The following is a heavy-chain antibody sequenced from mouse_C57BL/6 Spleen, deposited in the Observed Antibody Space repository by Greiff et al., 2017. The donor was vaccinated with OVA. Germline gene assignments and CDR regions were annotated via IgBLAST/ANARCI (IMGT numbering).Heavy chain of an antibody. D-gene: IGHD2-1*01. Sequence: QVQLKQSGPELVKPGASVKISCKASGYAFSSSWMNWVKQRPGKGLEWIGRIYPGDGDTNYNGKFKGKATLTADKSSSTAYMQLSSLTSEDSAVYFCARWGGNPFDYWGQGTTLTVSS. V-gene: IGHV1-82*01. J-gene: IGHJ2*01. CDR3: ARWGGNPFDY. CDR1: GYAFSSSW. CDR2: IYPGDGDT.